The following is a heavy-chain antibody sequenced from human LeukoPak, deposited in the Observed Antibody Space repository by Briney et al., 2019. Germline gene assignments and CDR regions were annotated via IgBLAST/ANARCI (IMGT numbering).Heavy chain of an antibody. Sequence: SETLSLTCAVYGGSFSGYYWSWIRQPPGKGLEWIGEINHSGSTNYNPSLKSRVTISVDTSKNQFSLKLSSVTAADTAVYYCARGDSADWRLRGVRGFDYWGQGTLVTVSS. D-gene: IGHD3-10*01. J-gene: IGHJ4*02. CDR1: GGSFSGYY. CDR2: INHSGST. V-gene: IGHV4-34*01. CDR3: ARGDSADWRLRGVRGFDY.